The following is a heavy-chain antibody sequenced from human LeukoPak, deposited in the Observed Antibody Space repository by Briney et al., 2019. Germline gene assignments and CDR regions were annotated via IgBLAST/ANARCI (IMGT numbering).Heavy chain of an antibody. V-gene: IGHV3-30-3*01. D-gene: IGHD5-18*01. CDR2: ISYDGSNK. Sequence: GGSLRLSCAASGFTFSSYAMHWVRQAPGKGLEWVAVISYDGSNKYYADSVKGRFTISRDNSKNTLYLQMNSLRAEDTAVYYCARAPDSYGLGPDYWGQGTLVTVSS. J-gene: IGHJ4*02. CDR3: ARAPDSYGLGPDY. CDR1: GFTFSSYA.